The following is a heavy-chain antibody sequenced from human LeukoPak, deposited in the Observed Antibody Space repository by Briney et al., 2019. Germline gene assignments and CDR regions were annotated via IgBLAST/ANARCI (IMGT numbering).Heavy chain of an antibody. Sequence: PGGSLRLSCAASGFTFDDYTTHWVRQAPGKGLEWVALISYDGSNKFYAGSVKGRFTMSRDNSKNTLYLQMSSLRADDTAVYFCARDSGYNSGWYGAFDIWGQGTMVTVSS. CDR3: ARDSGYNSGWYGAFDI. D-gene: IGHD6-19*01. V-gene: IGHV3-30-3*01. J-gene: IGHJ3*02. CDR2: ISYDGSNK. CDR1: GFTFDDYT.